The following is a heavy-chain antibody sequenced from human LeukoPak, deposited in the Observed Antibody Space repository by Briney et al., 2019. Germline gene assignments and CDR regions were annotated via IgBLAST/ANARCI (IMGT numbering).Heavy chain of an antibody. CDR2: ISWNSGSI. D-gene: IGHD3-3*01. V-gene: IGHV3-9*01. CDR3: AKDIGRFLEWLFIDYYYYGMDV. CDR1: GFTFDDYA. J-gene: IGHJ6*02. Sequence: GRSLRLSCAASGFTFDDYAMHWVRQAPGKGLEWVSGISWNSGSIGYADSVKGRFTISRDNAKNSLYLQMNSLRAEDTALYYCAKDIGRFLEWLFIDYYYYGMDVWGQGTTVTVSS.